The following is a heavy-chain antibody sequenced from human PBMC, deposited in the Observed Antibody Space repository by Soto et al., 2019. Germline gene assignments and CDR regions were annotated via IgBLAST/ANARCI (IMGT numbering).Heavy chain of an antibody. CDR1: GYTFTSYG. CDR3: ARVGLGWAYYYGMDV. CDR2: ISAYNGNT. Sequence: ASVKVSCKASGYTFTSYGISWVRQAPGQGLEWMGWISAYNGNTNYAQKLQGRVTMTTDTSTSTACMELRSLRSDDTAVYYCARVGLGWAYYYGMDVWGQGTTVTVSS. V-gene: IGHV1-18*01. J-gene: IGHJ6*02. D-gene: IGHD4-17*01.